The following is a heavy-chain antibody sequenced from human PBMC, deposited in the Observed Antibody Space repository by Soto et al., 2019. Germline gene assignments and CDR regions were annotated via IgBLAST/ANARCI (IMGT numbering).Heavy chain of an antibody. V-gene: IGHV4-31*03. CDR1: GVTVSSDAYY. D-gene: IGHD3-16*02. CDR3: ARYRFSGNKWPKFDY. Sequence: SETLSLTCTDSGVTVSSDAYYWSWIRQNPGKGLEWIGNIYHTGSTYYSPSLKSRVVISLDTSNNQFSLTLTSVTAADTAVYYCARYRFSGNKWPKFDYWGRGTLVTVSS. J-gene: IGHJ4*02. CDR2: IYHTGST.